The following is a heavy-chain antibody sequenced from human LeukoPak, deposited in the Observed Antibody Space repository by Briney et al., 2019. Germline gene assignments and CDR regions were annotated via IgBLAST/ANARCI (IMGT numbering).Heavy chain of an antibody. D-gene: IGHD3-22*01. J-gene: IGHJ6*02. CDR2: INPNSGGT. CDR1: GYTFTGYY. V-gene: IGHV1-2*02. Sequence: ASVKVSCKASGYTFTGYYMHWVRQAPGQGLEWMGWINPNSGGTNYAQKFQGRVTMTRDTSISTAYMELSRLRSDDTAVYYCARSGRMIRSVYYCGMDVWGQGTTVTVSS. CDR3: ARSGRMIRSVYYCGMDV.